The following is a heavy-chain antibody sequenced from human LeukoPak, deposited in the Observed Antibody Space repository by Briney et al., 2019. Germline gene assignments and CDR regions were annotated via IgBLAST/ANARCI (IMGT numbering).Heavy chain of an antibody. D-gene: IGHD5-12*01. Sequence: ASVKVSCKASGYSFTDNYMQWVRQAPGQGLEWMGWINPDSGGTNYAQKFQGRVTMTRDTSISTAYMELSRLRSDDTAVYYCAKEEWLRTDAFDIWGQGTMVTVSS. J-gene: IGHJ3*02. CDR2: INPDSGGT. CDR1: GYSFTDNY. V-gene: IGHV1-2*02. CDR3: AKEEWLRTDAFDI.